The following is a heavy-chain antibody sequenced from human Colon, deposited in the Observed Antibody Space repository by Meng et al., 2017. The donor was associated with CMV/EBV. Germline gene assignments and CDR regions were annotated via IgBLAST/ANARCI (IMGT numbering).Heavy chain of an antibody. D-gene: IGHD2/OR15-2a*01. CDR1: GFSISNFW. J-gene: IGHJ4*02. CDR2: ISSSGTYI. V-gene: IGHV3-21*01. Sequence: GGSLRLSCAPSGFSISNFWMNWVRQAPGKGLEWVASISSSGTYIYYADSVQGRFTISRDNAKNSVHLLMTGLRADDAAVYYCTRTFRYYFDYWGQGTLVTVSS. CDR3: TRTFRYYFDY.